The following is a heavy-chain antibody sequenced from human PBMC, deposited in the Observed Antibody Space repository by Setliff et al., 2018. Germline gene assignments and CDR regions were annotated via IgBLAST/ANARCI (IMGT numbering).Heavy chain of an antibody. D-gene: IGHD2-2*01. J-gene: IGHJ5*02. CDR2: ISGSGGST. CDR3: AKSWVVPAAITFSGFDP. CDR1: GFTFSSYA. Sequence: GGSLRLSCAASGFTFSSYAMSWVRPAPGKGLEWVSAISGSGGSTYYADSVKGRFTISRDNSKNTLYLQMNSLRAEDTAVYYCAKSWVVPAAITFSGFDPWGQGTLVTVSS. V-gene: IGHV3-23*01.